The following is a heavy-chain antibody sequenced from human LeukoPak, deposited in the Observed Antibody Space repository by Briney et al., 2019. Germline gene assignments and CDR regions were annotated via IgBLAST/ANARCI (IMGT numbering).Heavy chain of an antibody. D-gene: IGHD3-16*01. CDR1: GFTFSSYG. Sequence: GGSLRLSCAASGFTFSSYGMNWVRQAPGKGLEWVSSISSSSTYTYYADSVKGRFTISRDNAKNSLYLQMNSLRAEETAVYYCARTGYGYNYFDYWGQGTLVTVSS. V-gene: IGHV3-21*01. CDR2: ISSSSTYT. CDR3: ARTGYGYNYFDY. J-gene: IGHJ4*02.